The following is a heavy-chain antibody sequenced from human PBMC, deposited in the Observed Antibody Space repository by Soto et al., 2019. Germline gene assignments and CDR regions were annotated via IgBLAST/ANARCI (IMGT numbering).Heavy chain of an antibody. V-gene: IGHV4-59*08. D-gene: IGHD2-21*02. Sequence: SETLSLTCTVSGGSISSYYWSWIRQPPGKGLEWIGYIYYSGSTNYNPSLKSRVTISVDTSKNQFSLKLSSVTAADTAVYYCARQKIAVTVPDPFFFDYWGQGTLVTVSS. J-gene: IGHJ4*02. CDR3: ARQKIAVTVPDPFFFDY. CDR1: GGSISSYY. CDR2: IYYSGST.